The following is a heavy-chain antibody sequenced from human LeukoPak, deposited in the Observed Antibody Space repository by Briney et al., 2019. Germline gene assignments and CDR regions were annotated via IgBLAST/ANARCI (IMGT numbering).Heavy chain of an antibody. V-gene: IGHV4-61*10. Sequence: PSETLSLTCTVSGGSISSGSYYWSWIRQPAGKGLEWIGEIYHSGSTNYNPSLKSRVTISVDKSKNQFSLKLSSVTAADTAVYYCAREGDSSLSLPDYWGQGTLVTVSS. J-gene: IGHJ4*02. D-gene: IGHD3-22*01. CDR2: IYHSGST. CDR3: AREGDSSLSLPDY. CDR1: GGSISSGSYY.